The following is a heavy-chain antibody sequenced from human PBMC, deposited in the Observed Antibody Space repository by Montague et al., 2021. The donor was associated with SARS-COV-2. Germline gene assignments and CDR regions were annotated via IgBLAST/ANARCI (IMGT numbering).Heavy chain of an antibody. D-gene: IGHD6-19*01. Sequence: SETLSLTCAVSGGSFSGYYWSWIRQPQGTGLEWIGEIYHSGSTNYNPSLTSRVIITVDKSKNQFSLKLSSVTAADTAAYYCERTGYSNGWHSFDYWGQGTLVTVSS. CDR2: IYHSGST. J-gene: IGHJ4*02. CDR3: ERTGYSNGWHSFDY. V-gene: IGHV4-34*01. CDR1: GGSFSGYY.